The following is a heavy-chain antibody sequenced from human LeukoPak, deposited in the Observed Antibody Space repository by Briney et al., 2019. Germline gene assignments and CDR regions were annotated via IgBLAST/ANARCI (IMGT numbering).Heavy chain of an antibody. CDR2: INTDGSKT. V-gene: IGHV3-74*01. CDR1: GFTFSSYW. Sequence: GGSLRLSCAASGFTFSSYWMHWVRQAPGKGLVWVSRINTDGSKTTYADSVKGRFTMSRDSAKNTLYLQMNSPRAEDTAVYYCARESYCSGGSCYSGRAFDIWGQGTMVTVSS. CDR3: ARESYCSGGSCYSGRAFDI. D-gene: IGHD2-15*01. J-gene: IGHJ3*02.